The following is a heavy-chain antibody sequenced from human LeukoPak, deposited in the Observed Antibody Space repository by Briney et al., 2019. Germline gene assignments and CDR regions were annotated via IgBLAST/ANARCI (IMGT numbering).Heavy chain of an antibody. J-gene: IGHJ4*02. CDR2: IYYSGST. D-gene: IGHD3-10*01. CDR3: ARLTSGHFDY. Sequence: PSETLSLTCTVSGGSISRSSYYWGWIRQPPGKGLEWIATIYYSGSTYYNPSPKGRVTISADTSKNQFSLKLSSVTAADTAVYYCARLTSGHFDYWGQGTLVTVSS. V-gene: IGHV4-39*01. CDR1: GGSISRSSYY.